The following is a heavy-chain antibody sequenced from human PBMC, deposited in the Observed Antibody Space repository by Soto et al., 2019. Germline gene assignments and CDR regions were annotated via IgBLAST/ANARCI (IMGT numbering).Heavy chain of an antibody. CDR1: GHTLVDLS. V-gene: IGHV1-24*01. CDR3: AADAPHWFGELWGV. Sequence: ASVKVSCKVSGHTLVDLSLHWVRQAPGKGLEWMGGFDPENVKRVYAQNFQGRATLTEDTSTNTAYMELRSLTSEDTAIYYCAADAPHWFGELWGVWGQGTQVTVPS. CDR2: FDPENVKR. D-gene: IGHD3-10*01. J-gene: IGHJ4*02.